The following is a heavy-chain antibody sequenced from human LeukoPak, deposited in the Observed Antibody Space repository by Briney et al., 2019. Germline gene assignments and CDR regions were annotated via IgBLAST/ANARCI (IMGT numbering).Heavy chain of an antibody. CDR1: GGSFSGYY. Sequence: LETLSLTCAVYGGSFSGYYWSWIRQPPGKGLEWIGEINHSGSTNYNPSLKSRDTISVDTSKNQFSLKLSSVTAADTAVYYCARADIVVVPAATDGGGGMDVWGKGTTVTVSS. CDR2: INHSGST. D-gene: IGHD2-2*01. V-gene: IGHV4-34*01. CDR3: ARADIVVVPAATDGGGGMDV. J-gene: IGHJ6*04.